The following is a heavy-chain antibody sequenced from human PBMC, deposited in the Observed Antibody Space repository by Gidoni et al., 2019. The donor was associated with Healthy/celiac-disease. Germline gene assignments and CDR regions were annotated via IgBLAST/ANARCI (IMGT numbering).Heavy chain of an antibody. D-gene: IGHD3-22*01. Sequence: EVQLLESGGGLVQPGGSLRLSCAASGFPFISYAMSWVRQAPGKGLEWVSAISGSGGSTYYADSVKGRFTISRDNSKNTLYLQMNSLRAEDTAVYYCAKPYYYDSSGYLPVGYWGQGTLVTVSS. CDR3: AKPYYYDSSGYLPVGY. CDR2: ISGSGGST. V-gene: IGHV3-23*01. J-gene: IGHJ4*02. CDR1: GFPFISYA.